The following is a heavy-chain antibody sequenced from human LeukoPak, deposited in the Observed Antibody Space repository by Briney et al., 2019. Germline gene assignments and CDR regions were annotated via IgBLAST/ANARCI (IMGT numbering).Heavy chain of an antibody. D-gene: IGHD5-12*01. CDR3: ARTDIVATMLIDY. Sequence: GGSLRLSCAASGFTFSSYWMSWVRQAPGKGLEWVANIKQDGSEKYYVDSVKGRFTISRDNAKNSLYLQMNSLRVEDTAVYYCARTDIVATMLIDYWGQGTLVTVSS. CDR1: GFTFSSYW. CDR2: IKQDGSEK. J-gene: IGHJ4*02. V-gene: IGHV3-7*01.